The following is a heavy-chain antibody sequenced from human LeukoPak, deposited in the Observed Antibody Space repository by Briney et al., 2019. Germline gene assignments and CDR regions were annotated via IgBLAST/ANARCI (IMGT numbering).Heavy chain of an antibody. D-gene: IGHD3-22*01. Sequence: GGSLRLSCAASGFTFSSYGMHWVRQAPGKGLEWVAVIWYDGSNKYYADSVKGRFTISSDNSKNTLYLQMNSLRAEDTAVYYCASSSLYYYDSSGYPNGEYYFDYWGQGTLVTVSS. CDR2: IWYDGSNK. CDR1: GFTFSSYG. CDR3: ASSSLYYYDSSGYPNGEYYFDY. J-gene: IGHJ4*02. V-gene: IGHV3-33*01.